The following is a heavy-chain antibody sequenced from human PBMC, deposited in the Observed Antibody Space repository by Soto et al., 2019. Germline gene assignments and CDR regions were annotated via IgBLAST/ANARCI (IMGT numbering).Heavy chain of an antibody. J-gene: IGHJ4*02. CDR3: ARVDSGWYAVGKYFLDY. CDR1: GGSISSSNW. V-gene: IGHV4-4*02. Sequence: PSETLSLTCAVSGGSISSSNWWSWVRQPPGKGLEWIGEIYHSGSTNYNPSLKSRVTISVDKSKNQFSLKLSSVTAADTAVYYCARVDSGWYAVGKYFLDYWGQGTLVTVSS. D-gene: IGHD6-19*01. CDR2: IYHSGST.